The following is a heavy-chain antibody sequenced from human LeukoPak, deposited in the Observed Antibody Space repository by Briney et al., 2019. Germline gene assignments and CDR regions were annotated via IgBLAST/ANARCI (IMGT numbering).Heavy chain of an antibody. D-gene: IGHD5-12*01. V-gene: IGHV1-2*02. Sequence: GASVMVSCKASGYSFTGSYIHWVRQAPGQGLEWMGWINPNSGDTNYAQKFQGRVTMTRDTSISTAYMYLSRLRSDDTAIFYCARGIVSGGDDFRVFSNTNFFDPWGQGTLVTVSS. J-gene: IGHJ5*02. CDR3: ARGIVSGGDDFRVFSNTNFFDP. CDR1: GYSFTGSY. CDR2: INPNSGDT.